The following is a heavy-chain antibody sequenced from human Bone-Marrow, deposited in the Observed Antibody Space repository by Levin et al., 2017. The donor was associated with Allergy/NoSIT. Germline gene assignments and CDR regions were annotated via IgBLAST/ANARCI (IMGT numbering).Heavy chain of an antibody. CDR2: ISGSGGYT. CDR3: AKTPKYSSGWFFDD. D-gene: IGHD6-19*01. Sequence: GESLKISCAASGFTFSSYAMSWVRQAPWKGLEWVSDISGSGGYTYYADSVKGRFTISRDNSKNTLYLQMNSLRAEDTAVYYCAKTPKYSSGWFFDDWGQGTLVTVSS. J-gene: IGHJ4*02. V-gene: IGHV3-23*01. CDR1: GFTFSSYA.